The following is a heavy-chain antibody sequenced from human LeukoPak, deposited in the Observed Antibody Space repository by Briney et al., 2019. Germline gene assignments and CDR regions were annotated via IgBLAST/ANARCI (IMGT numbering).Heavy chain of an antibody. J-gene: IGHJ6*02. V-gene: IGHV3-7*01. CDR1: GFTFSSYW. Sequence: GGSLRLSCAASGFTFSSYWMHWVRQTPGKGLEWVASISQDGTTKPHVDSVEGRFTISRDNARNSLFLQMNSLTAEDSAVYYCAKDLYYYASYVWGQGTTVTVSS. D-gene: IGHD3-22*01. CDR3: AKDLYYYASYV. CDR2: ISQDGTTK.